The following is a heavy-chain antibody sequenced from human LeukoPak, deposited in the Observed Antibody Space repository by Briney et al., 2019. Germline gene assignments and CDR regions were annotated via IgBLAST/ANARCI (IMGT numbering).Heavy chain of an antibody. J-gene: IGHJ4*02. Sequence: GGSLRLSCAASAYTFSDYSMNWVRQAPGKGLEWISYIDTSSSTMYYADSVMGRFTISRDNAKSSLYLQMNSLRAEDTAVYYCARDTIYGDSAYWGQGTLVTVSS. CDR2: IDTSSSTM. CDR3: ARDTIYGDSAY. D-gene: IGHD4-17*01. CDR1: AYTFSDYS. V-gene: IGHV3-48*04.